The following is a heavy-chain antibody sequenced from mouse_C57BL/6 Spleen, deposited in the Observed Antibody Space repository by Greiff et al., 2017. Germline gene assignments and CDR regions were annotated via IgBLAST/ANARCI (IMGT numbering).Heavy chain of an antibody. Sequence: VQLVESGAELVKPGASVKMSCKASGYTFTPYPIEWMKQNHGKSLEWIGNFHPYNDDTKYNEKFKGKAPLTVEKSSSTVYLELSRLTSDDSAVYYCARRGYDYGGAWFAYWGQGTLVTVSA. CDR3: ARRGYDYGGAWFAY. J-gene: IGHJ3*01. V-gene: IGHV1-47*01. CDR1: GYTFTPYP. D-gene: IGHD2-4*01. CDR2: FHPYNDDT.